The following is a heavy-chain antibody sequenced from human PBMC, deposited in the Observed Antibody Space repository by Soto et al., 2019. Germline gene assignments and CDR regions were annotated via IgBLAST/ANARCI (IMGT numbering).Heavy chain of an antibody. CDR3: AKGTQFFYYYAMDV. Sequence: ELQLLESGGGLAQPGGSLRLSCAASGFTFSSYGMNWVRKAPGKGLEWVSALSGSGDTTYYADSVRGRFSISRDNSKNTLYLQMSSLRGEDTAVYYCAKGTQFFYYYAMDVWGQGTTVTVSS. CDR2: LSGSGDTT. V-gene: IGHV3-23*01. CDR1: GFTFSSYG. J-gene: IGHJ6*02.